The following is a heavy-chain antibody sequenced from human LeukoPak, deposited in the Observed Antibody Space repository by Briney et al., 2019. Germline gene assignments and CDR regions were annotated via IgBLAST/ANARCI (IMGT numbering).Heavy chain of an antibody. CDR2: IYYSGGT. D-gene: IGHD1-14*01. V-gene: IGHV4-59*08. J-gene: IGHJ5*02. CDR3: ARVTSRLGWFDP. Sequence: SETLSLTCTVSGGSISSYYWSWIRQPPGKGLEWIGYIYYSGGTNYNPSLKSRVTISVDTSKNQFSLKLRSVTAADTAVYYCARVTSRLGWFDPWGQGTLVTVSS. CDR1: GGSISSYY.